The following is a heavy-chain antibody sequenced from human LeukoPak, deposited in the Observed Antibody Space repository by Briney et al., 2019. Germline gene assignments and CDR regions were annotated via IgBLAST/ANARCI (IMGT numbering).Heavy chain of an antibody. J-gene: IGHJ4*02. CDR3: ARGVYYGSGSYSTDFDY. D-gene: IGHD3-10*01. V-gene: IGHV4-38-2*02. CDR1: GYSISSGYY. CDR2: IYHSGST. Sequence: SETLSLTCTVSGYSISSGYYWGWIRQPPGKGLEWIGSIYHSGSTYYNPSLKSRVTISVDTSKNQFSLKLSSVTAADTAVYYCARGVYYGSGSYSTDFDYWGQGTLVTVSS.